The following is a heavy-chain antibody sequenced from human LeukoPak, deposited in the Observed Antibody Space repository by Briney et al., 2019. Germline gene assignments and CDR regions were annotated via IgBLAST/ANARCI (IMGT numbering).Heavy chain of an antibody. Sequence: PGGSLRLSCAASGFTFSSYEMNWVRQAPGKGLEWLSYISSSGSTIYYADSVKGRFTISRDNAKNSLYLQMNSLRAEDTAVYYCAKDHRIHPTLGYSYGLDYWGQGTLVTVSS. CDR3: AKDHRIHPTLGYSYGLDY. J-gene: IGHJ4*02. V-gene: IGHV3-48*03. CDR1: GFTFSSYE. D-gene: IGHD5-18*01. CDR2: ISSSGSTI.